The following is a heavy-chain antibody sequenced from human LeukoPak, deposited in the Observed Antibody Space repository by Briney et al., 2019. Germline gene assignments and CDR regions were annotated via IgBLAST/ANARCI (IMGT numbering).Heavy chain of an antibody. CDR2: IYYSGST. V-gene: IGHV4-39*07. Sequence: PSETLSLTCTVSGGSISSSSYYWGWIRQPPGKGLEWIGSIYYSGSTYYNPSLKSRVTISVDTSKNQFSLKLSSVTAADTAVYYCARAVWALYGDYRDYWGQGTLVTVSS. J-gene: IGHJ4*02. CDR3: ARAVWALYGDYRDY. D-gene: IGHD4-17*01. CDR1: GGSISSSSYY.